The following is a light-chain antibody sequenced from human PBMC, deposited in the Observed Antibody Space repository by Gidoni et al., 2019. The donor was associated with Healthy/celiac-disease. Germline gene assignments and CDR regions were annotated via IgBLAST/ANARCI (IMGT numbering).Light chain of an antibody. CDR2: DAS. J-gene: IGKJ5*01. CDR3: QQRSNWIT. V-gene: IGKV3-11*01. Sequence: ETVLTQPPSTLSLATGERATLPCRASQSVSSYLAWYKQKPGQAPRLLIYDASNRATGIPARFSGSGSGTDFTLTISSLEPEDFAVYYCQQRSNWITFGQGTRLEIK. CDR1: QSVSSY.